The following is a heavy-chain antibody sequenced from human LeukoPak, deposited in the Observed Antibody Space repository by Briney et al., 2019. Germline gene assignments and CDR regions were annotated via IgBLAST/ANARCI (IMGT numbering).Heavy chain of an antibody. D-gene: IGHD4-23*01. CDR1: GGSISSYY. V-gene: IGHV4-59*01. J-gene: IGHJ3*02. CDR2: IYYSGST. Sequence: TSETLSLTCTVSGGSISSYYWSWIRQPPGKGLEWIGYIYYSGSTNYNPSLKSRVTISVDTSKNQFSLKLSSVTAADTAVYYCASLHSGSKVTRDAAFDIWGQGTMVTVSS. CDR3: ASLHSGSKVTRDAAFDI.